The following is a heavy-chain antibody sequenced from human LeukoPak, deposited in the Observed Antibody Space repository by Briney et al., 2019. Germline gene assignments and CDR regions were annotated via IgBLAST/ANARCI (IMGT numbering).Heavy chain of an antibody. J-gene: IGHJ6*02. CDR1: GFTFSHYA. D-gene: IGHD3-10*01. Sequence: GGSLRLSCAASGFTFSHYAMHWVRQAPGKGLEYVSAISSNGGSTYYANSVKGRFTISRDNSKNTLYLQMGSLRAEDTAVYYCARDGDVWFGEFDYHYYYGMDVWGQGTTVTVSS. CDR3: ARDGDVWFGEFDYHYYYGMDV. V-gene: IGHV3-64*01. CDR2: ISSNGGST.